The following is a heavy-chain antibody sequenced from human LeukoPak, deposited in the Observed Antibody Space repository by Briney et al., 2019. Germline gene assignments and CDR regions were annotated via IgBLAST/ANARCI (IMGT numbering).Heavy chain of an antibody. CDR3: ASGIAAAGTI. CDR1: GGSISSSY. D-gene: IGHD6-13*01. J-gene: IGHJ6*04. CDR2: IYYSGST. Sequence: PSETLSLTCTVSGGSISSSYWGWIRQPPGKGLEWIGSIYYSGSTYYNPSLKSRVTISVDTSKNQFSLKLSSVTAADTAVYYCASGIAAAGTIWGKGTTVTVSS. V-gene: IGHV4-39*07.